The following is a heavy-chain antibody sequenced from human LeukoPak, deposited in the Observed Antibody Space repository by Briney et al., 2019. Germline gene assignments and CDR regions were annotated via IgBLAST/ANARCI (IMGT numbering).Heavy chain of an antibody. CDR1: GFTFSSYS. Sequence: GGSLRLSCAASGFTFSSYSMTWVRQAPGKGLEWVSYISSTGSAIYYADSVMGRFTISRDNSKNTLYLQMNSLRAEDTAVYYCAKDIVVVVAANFLFDYWGQGTLVTVSS. CDR3: AKDIVVVVAANFLFDY. J-gene: IGHJ4*02. CDR2: ISSTGSAI. V-gene: IGHV3-48*01. D-gene: IGHD2-15*01.